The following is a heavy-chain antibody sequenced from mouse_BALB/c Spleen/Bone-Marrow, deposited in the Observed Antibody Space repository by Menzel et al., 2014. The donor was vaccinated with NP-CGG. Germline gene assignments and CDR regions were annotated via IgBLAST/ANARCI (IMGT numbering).Heavy chain of an antibody. CDR3: ARGSYYEGAMDY. CDR2: IWAGGST. J-gene: IGHJ4*01. V-gene: IGHV2-9*02. CDR1: GFSLTSYG. D-gene: IGHD1-1*01. Sequence: VQRVESGPSLVAPSQSLSITCTVSGFSLTSYGVHWVRQPPGKVLEWLGVIWAGGSTNYNSALMSRLSISKDNSKSQVFLKMNSLQTDDTAMYYCARGSYYEGAMDYWGQGTSVTVSS.